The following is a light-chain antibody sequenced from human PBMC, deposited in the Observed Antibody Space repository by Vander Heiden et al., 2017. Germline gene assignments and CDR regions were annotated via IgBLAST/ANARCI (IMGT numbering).Light chain of an antibody. J-gene: IGKJ4*01. CDR3: QQSYNMFS. Sequence: DIQLSQSPPSLSASVGDRVTITCRSSRDIRTYLNWYHQKRGESPKLLIYGASTVHSGVPLRLSGSGSVTHFTLTINGLQVDDVGTYFCQQSYNMFSFGAGTQV. V-gene: IGKV1-39*01. CDR2: GAS. CDR1: RDIRTY.